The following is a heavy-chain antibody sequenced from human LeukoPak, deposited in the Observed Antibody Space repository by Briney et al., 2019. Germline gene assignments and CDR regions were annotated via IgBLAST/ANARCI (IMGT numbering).Heavy chain of an antibody. J-gene: IGHJ4*02. Sequence: PGGSLRLSCAVSGITLSNYGMSWVRQAPGKGLEWVAGLSGSAGGTNYADPVKGHFTISRDNAKNTLYLQMSSLRAEDTAVYFCARRGFVIRSLLLVGFHKEAYYFDYWGQGALVTVSS. CDR1: GITLSNYG. CDR2: LSGSAGGT. V-gene: IGHV3-23*01. D-gene: IGHD2-21*01. CDR3: ARRGFVIRSLLLVGFHKEAYYFDY.